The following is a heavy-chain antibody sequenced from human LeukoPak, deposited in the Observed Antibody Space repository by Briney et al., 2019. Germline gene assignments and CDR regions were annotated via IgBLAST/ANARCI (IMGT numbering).Heavy chain of an antibody. V-gene: IGHV1-2*02. CDR1: GYTFTGYY. J-gene: IGHJ4*02. CDR2: INPKSGGT. Sequence: GASVKVSCKASGYTFTGYYLHWVRQAPGQGLEWMGWINPKSGGTRYAQKLQGRVTMTRDTSISTAYMELSRLRSDDTAVYYCARVGAESSWIDYWGQGTLVTVSS. CDR3: ARVGAESSWIDY. D-gene: IGHD6-13*01.